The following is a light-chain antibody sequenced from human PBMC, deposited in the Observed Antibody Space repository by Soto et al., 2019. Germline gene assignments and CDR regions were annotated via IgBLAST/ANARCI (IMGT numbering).Light chain of an antibody. CDR3: SSYTRSSTPAV. Sequence: QSARSEADSVCGARGQWMTISCTGTSRDVGGYNYVSWYQQHTGKAPKLMIYDVSNRPSGVSIRFSGSKSGNTASLTISGLQAEDYAYYYCSSYTRSSTPAVFGGGPELAVL. V-gene: IGLV2-14*01. CDR2: DVS. J-gene: IGLJ2*01. CDR1: SRDVGGYNY.